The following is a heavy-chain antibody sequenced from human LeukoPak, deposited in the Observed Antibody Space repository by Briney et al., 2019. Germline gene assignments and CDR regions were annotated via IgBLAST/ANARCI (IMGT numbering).Heavy chain of an antibody. D-gene: IGHD6-13*01. V-gene: IGHV1-46*01. CDR3: ARDLFSPDEWAAGLP. CDR2: INPSGGST. J-gene: IGHJ5*02. Sequence: GASVKVSCKASGYTFTGYYMHWVRQAPGQGLEWMGIINPSGGSTSYAQKFQGRVTMTRDTSTSTVYMELSSLRSEDTAVYYCARDLFSPDEWAAGLPWGQGTLVTVSS. CDR1: GYTFTGYY.